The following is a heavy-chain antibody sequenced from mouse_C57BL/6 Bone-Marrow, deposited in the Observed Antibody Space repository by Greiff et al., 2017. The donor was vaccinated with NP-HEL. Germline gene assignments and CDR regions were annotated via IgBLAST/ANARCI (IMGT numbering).Heavy chain of an antibody. J-gene: IGHJ1*03. V-gene: IGHV1-64*01. Sequence: QVQLQQPGAELVKPGASVKLSCKASGYTFTSYWMHWVKQRPGQGLEWIGMIHPNSGSTNYNEKFKSKATLTVDKPSSTAYMQLSSLTSEDSAVYYCARWLRRGYFDVWGTGTTVTVSS. CDR3: ARWLRRGYFDV. CDR2: IHPNSGST. D-gene: IGHD1-2*01. CDR1: GYTFTSYW.